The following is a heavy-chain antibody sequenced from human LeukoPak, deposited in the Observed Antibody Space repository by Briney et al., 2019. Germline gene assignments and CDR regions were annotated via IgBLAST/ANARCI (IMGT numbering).Heavy chain of an antibody. Sequence: PGRSLRLSCAASGFTFSNHGMHWVRRTPGKGLEWLAVIWYDGSTKYYADSVKGRFTISRDNSGNTVFLHMNSLRAEDTAFYFCARDRKTGSYYPDYWGRGTPVTVSS. V-gene: IGHV3-33*01. D-gene: IGHD3-10*01. CDR3: ARDRKTGSYYPDY. CDR1: GFTFSNHG. CDR2: IWYDGSTK. J-gene: IGHJ4*02.